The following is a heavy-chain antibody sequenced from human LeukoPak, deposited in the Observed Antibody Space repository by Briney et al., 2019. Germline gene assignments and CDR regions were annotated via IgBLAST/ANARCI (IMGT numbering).Heavy chain of an antibody. V-gene: IGHV1-3*01. CDR2: INARNGNT. CDR3: ARSRGPYDFWSHWDY. D-gene: IGHD3-3*01. Sequence: ASVKVSCQASGYTFTNYAMHWVRQAPGQRREWMGWINARNGNTKYSQKFHGRVTITRDTSASTAHMELSSLRSEDTAVYYCARSRGPYDFWSHWDYWGRGTVVTVSS. CDR1: GYTFTNYA. J-gene: IGHJ4*02.